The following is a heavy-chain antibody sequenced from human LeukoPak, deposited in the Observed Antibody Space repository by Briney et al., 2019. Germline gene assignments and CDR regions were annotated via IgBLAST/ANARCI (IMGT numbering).Heavy chain of an antibody. CDR1: GFTFSSYW. V-gene: IGHV3-48*01. J-gene: IGHJ6*02. Sequence: PGGSLRLSCAASGFTFSSYWMNWVRQAPGKGLEWVSYISSSSSTIYYADSVKGRFTISRDNAKSSLYLQMNSLRAEDTAVYYCARDDYDFWSGYYYYGMDVWGQGTTVTVSS. CDR3: ARDDYDFWSGYYYYGMDV. D-gene: IGHD3-3*01. CDR2: ISSSSSTI.